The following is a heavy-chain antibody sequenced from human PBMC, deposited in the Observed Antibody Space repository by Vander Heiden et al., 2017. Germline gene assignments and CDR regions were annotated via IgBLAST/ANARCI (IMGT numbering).Heavy chain of an antibody. Sequence: EVQLLDSGGGLVQPGGSLSLSCAASEFAFSSYAMSLYRQATGKGLEWVSAMSGSGGSTYYADAVKCRSTISRDNSKNTLYLQMNSMSAEDTAVYYCAKGGALYDSRGYFHSWFHGPLVTVSS. CDR3: AKGGALYDSRGYFHS. CDR1: EFAFSSYA. CDR2: MSGSGGST. J-gene: IGHJ5*01. V-gene: IGHV3-23*01. D-gene: IGHD3-22*01.